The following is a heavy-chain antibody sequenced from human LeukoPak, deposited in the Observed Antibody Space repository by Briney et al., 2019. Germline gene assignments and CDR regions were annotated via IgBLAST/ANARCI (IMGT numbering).Heavy chain of an antibody. Sequence: GRSLRLSCAASGFTFSSYGMHWVRQAPGKGLEWVAVISYDGSNKYCADSVKGRFTISRDNSKNTLYLQMNSLRDEDTAVYYCARDNYGNYYFDYWGQGTLVTVSS. CDR1: GFTFSSYG. CDR3: ARDNYGNYYFDY. J-gene: IGHJ4*02. V-gene: IGHV3-30*03. CDR2: ISYDGSNK. D-gene: IGHD4-11*01.